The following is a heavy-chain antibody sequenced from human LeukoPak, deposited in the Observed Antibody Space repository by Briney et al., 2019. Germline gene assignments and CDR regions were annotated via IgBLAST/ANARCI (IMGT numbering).Heavy chain of an antibody. D-gene: IGHD3-10*01. Sequence: GGSLRLSCAASGFTVSSNFMSWVRQAPGKGLEWVSVIYSGGSTYYADSVKGRFTISRDNSKNTLYLQMNSLTAEDTAVYYCARAAMIRGVIITWYFDYWGQGTLVTVSS. J-gene: IGHJ4*02. CDR2: IYSGGST. CDR3: ARAAMIRGVIITWYFDY. V-gene: IGHV3-66*01. CDR1: GFTVSSNF.